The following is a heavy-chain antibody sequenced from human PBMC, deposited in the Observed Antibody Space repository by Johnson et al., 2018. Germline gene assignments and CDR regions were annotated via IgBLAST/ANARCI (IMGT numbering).Heavy chain of an antibody. J-gene: IGHJ6*03. D-gene: IGHD5-12*01. V-gene: IGHV3-23*04. CDR2: ISDSGGST. Sequence: VQLVQSGGDFVQPGGSLRLSCTASGFTFSSYAMSWVRQAPGKGLAWFSGISDSGGSTYYEEPVKGRFTISRDNSKNTRYLKMNSLRAEDTAIYYRAKEGSGYDLDYYYYYYMDGWGKGTTVTVSS. CDR1: GFTFSSYA. CDR3: AKEGSGYDLDYYYYYYMDG.